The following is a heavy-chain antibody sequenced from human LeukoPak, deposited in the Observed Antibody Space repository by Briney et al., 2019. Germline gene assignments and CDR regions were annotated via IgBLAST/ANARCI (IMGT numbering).Heavy chain of an antibody. V-gene: IGHV1-69*01. CDR3: ARNRDGYNYFWFDP. D-gene: IGHD5-24*01. Sequence: SVKVSCKASGGTFSSYAISWVRQAPGQGLEWMGGIIPIFGTANYAQKFQGRVTITADESTSTAYMELSSLRSEDTAVYYCARNRDGYNYFWFDPWGQGTLVTVS. J-gene: IGHJ5*02. CDR2: IIPIFGTA. CDR1: GGTFSSYA.